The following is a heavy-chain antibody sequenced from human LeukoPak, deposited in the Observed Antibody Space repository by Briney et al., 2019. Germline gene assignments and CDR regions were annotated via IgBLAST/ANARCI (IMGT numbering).Heavy chain of an antibody. V-gene: IGHV3-23*01. CDR2: ISGSGGST. D-gene: IGHD3-9*01. CDR1: GFTFSSYA. CDR3: AKLPRGYFDWQGYFDY. J-gene: IGHJ4*02. Sequence: GGSLRLSCAAPGFTFSSYAMSWVRQAPGKGLEWVSAISGSGGSTYYADSVKGRFTISRDNSKNTLYLQMNSLRAEDTAVYYCAKLPRGYFDWQGYFDYWGQGTLVTVSS.